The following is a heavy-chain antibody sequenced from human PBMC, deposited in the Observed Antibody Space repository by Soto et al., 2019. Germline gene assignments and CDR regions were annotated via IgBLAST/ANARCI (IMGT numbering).Heavy chain of an antibody. V-gene: IGHV4-34*01. J-gene: IGHJ4*02. CDR2: INHSGST. D-gene: IGHD2-15*01. CDR3: ARSLEGCSGGSCYRYYFDY. CDR1: GGSFSGYY. Sequence: SETLSLTCAVYGGSFSGYYWSWIRQPPGKGLEWIGEINHSGSTNYNPSLKSRVTISVDTSKNQFSLKLSSVTAADTAVYYCARSLEGCSGGSCYRYYFDYWGQGTLVTVSS.